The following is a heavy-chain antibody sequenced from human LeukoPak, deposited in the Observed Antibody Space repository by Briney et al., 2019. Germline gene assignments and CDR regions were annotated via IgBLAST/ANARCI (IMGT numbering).Heavy chain of an antibody. V-gene: IGHV3-74*01. CDR1: GLTFSNYW. J-gene: IGHJ6*03. D-gene: IGHD6-6*01. CDR2: INGDGSTT. CDR3: AKAIMSSPACASIAARPRYYADV. Sequence: GGSLRLSCAASGLTFSNYWMHWVRQGPGKGLVWVPRINGDGSTTHYADSVKGRFTISRDNAKNTLYLQLNSLRAEDTAVSSCAKAIMSSPACASIAARPRYYADVWRGGTTVSVS.